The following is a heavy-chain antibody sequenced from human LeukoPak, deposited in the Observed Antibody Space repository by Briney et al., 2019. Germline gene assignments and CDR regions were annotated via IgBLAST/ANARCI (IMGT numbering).Heavy chain of an antibody. CDR3: AKDRGAYYYDTGY. J-gene: IGHJ4*02. V-gene: IGHV3-66*01. CDR1: GFTVSSNY. Sequence: GGSLRLSCAASGFTVSSNYMNWVRQAPGKGREWVSVIYSGGETYYSDSVKGRFTISRDSPKNTPYLQINSLRVQDTAVYNLAKDRGAYYYDTGYWGQGTLVSVSS. CDR2: IYSGGET. D-gene: IGHD3-22*01.